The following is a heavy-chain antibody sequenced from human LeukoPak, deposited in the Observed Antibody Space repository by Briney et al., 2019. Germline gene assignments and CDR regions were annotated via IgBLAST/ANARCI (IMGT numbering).Heavy chain of an antibody. Sequence: GASVKVSCKASGYTFTSYGISWVRQAPGEGVDWMGCISSYNGNTNSAHKLHATVTMTTDTSTSTAYMELRSLRSDDTAVYYCATGPGVYFDYWGQGTLVTVSS. J-gene: IGHJ4*02. CDR2: ISSYNGNT. CDR1: GYTFTSYG. D-gene: IGHD7-27*01. V-gene: IGHV1-18*01. CDR3: ATGPGVYFDY.